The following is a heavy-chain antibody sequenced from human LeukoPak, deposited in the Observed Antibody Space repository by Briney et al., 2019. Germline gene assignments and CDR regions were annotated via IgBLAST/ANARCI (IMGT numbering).Heavy chain of an antibody. CDR1: GYTFTSYY. CDR3: ARDSARIYGDYISLDY. Sequence: ASVKVSCKASGYTFTSYYTHWVRQAPGQGLEWMGIINPSGGSTSYAQKFQGRVTMTRDTSTSTVYMELSSLRSEDTAVYYCARDSARIYGDYISLDYWGQGTLVTVSS. J-gene: IGHJ4*02. V-gene: IGHV1-46*01. CDR2: INPSGGST. D-gene: IGHD4-17*01.